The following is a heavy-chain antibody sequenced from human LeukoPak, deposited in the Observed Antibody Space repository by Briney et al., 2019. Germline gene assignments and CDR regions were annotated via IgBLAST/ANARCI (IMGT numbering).Heavy chain of an antibody. J-gene: IGHJ3*02. D-gene: IGHD3-22*01. V-gene: IGHV4-38-2*01. CDR2: IYHSGST. Sequence: SETLSLTCAVSGYSISSGYYWGWIRQPPGKGLEWIGSIYHSGSTYHNPSLKSRVTISVDTSKNQFSLKLSSVTAADTAVYYCARTPHYYDSKGAFDIWGQGTMVTVSS. CDR1: GYSISSGYY. CDR3: ARTPHYYDSKGAFDI.